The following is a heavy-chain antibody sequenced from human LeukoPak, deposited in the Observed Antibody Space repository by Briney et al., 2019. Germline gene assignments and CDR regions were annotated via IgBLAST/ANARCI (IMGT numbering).Heavy chain of an antibody. CDR1: GYTFTNYY. J-gene: IGHJ4*02. V-gene: IGHV1-46*01. CDR3: ARVGYYYDSSGYFGEDY. Sequence: GASVKVSCKASGYTFTNYYIHWVRQAPGQGLEWMGIINPGGRSTSYAQKFQGRVTITADKSTSTAYMELSSLRSEDTAVYYCARVGYYYDSSGYFGEDYWGQGTLVTVSS. D-gene: IGHD3-22*01. CDR2: INPGGRST.